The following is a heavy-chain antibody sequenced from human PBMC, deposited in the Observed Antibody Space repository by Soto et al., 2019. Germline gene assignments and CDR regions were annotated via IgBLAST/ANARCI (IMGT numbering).Heavy chain of an antibody. Sequence: GGSLRLSCAASGFSFSRYGIHWARQAPGKGLEWVAVISYDESTTFYADSVKGRFTISRDNSKNTLFLQMNSLRPEDTAVYYCSKAMIGSYDSDAFDVWGQGTMVTVSS. CDR3: SKAMIGSYDSDAFDV. V-gene: IGHV3-30*18. CDR2: ISYDESTT. J-gene: IGHJ3*01. CDR1: GFSFSRYG. D-gene: IGHD3-22*01.